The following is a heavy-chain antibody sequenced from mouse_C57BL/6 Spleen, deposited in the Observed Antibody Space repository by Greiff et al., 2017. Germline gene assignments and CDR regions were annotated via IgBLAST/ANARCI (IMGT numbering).Heavy chain of an antibody. J-gene: IGHJ1*03. Sequence: EVKLQESGGGLVQPGGSLKLSCAASGFTFSDYYMYWVRQTPEKRLEWVAYISNGGGSTYYPDTVKGRFTISRDNAKNTLYLQMSRLKSEDTAMYYCARQLLYGSSWYFDVWGTGTTVTVSS. CDR3: ARQLLYGSSWYFDV. CDR2: ISNGGGST. D-gene: IGHD1-1*01. CDR1: GFTFSDYY. V-gene: IGHV5-12*01.